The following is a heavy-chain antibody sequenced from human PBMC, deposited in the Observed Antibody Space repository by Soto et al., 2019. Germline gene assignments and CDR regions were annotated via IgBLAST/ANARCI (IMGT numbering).Heavy chain of an antibody. CDR1: GYTFTGYY. Sequence: ASVKVSCKASGYTFTGYYMHWVRQAPGQGLEWMGWINPNSGGTNYAQKFQGWVTMTRDTSISTAYMELSRLRSDDTAVYYCARGETYNWNYYYGMDVWGQGTTVTVSS. J-gene: IGHJ6*02. D-gene: IGHD1-20*01. V-gene: IGHV1-2*04. CDR3: ARGETYNWNYYYGMDV. CDR2: INPNSGGT.